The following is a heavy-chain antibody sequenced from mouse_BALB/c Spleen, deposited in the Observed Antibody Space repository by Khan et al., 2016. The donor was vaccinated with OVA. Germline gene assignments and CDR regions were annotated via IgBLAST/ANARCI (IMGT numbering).Heavy chain of an antibody. CDR3: ARNADCYGAAMDY. CDR1: GYTFTSYY. Sequence: VQLQESGPELVKPGASVKISCKASGYTFTSYYIHRVKKRPGQGLEWVGWIYSGSFNTNKSERVKGKATLTTDKYSSTAYMQLSSLTSEDSAVFFCARNADCYGAAMDYRGQGTSVTVSS. CDR2: IYSGSFNT. J-gene: IGHJ4*01. V-gene: IGHV1S56*01. D-gene: IGHD2-13*01.